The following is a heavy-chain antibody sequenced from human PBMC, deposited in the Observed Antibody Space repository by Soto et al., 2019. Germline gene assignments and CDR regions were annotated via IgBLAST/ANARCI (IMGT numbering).Heavy chain of an antibody. CDR3: AREQGYWGMDV. V-gene: IGHV1-8*01. D-gene: IGHD2-8*02. Sequence: QVQLVQSGAEVKKPGASVKVSCKASGYTFTSYDINWVRQATGQGLEWMGWMNPNSGNTGYAHKFQGRATMTRNTSRSSGYMELSSLRSEDTAVDYCAREQGYWGMDVWGKGPTVTVSS. CDR2: MNPNSGNT. CDR1: GYTFTSYD. J-gene: IGHJ6*04.